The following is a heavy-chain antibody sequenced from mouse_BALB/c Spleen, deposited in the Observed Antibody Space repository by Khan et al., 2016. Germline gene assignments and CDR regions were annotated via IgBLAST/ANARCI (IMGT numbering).Heavy chain of an antibody. V-gene: IGHV10S3*01. CDR3: VRELGFAY. D-gene: IGHD4-1*01. CDR1: GFTFNTNA. J-gene: IGHJ3*01. Sequence: EVQLVETGGGLVQPKGSLKLSCAASGFTFNTNAMNWVRQAPGKGLEWVARIRSKSNNYATYYADSVKDRFTISRDDSQSMLYLQMNNLITGDEAMYYCVRELGFAYGGQGTLVTVSA. CDR2: IRSKSNNYAT.